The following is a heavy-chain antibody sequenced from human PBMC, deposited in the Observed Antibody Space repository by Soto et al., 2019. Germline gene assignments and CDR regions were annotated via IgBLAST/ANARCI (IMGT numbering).Heavy chain of an antibody. Sequence: SETLSLTCTVSGGSISSYYWSWIRQPPGKGLDWIGYIYYSGSTNYNPSLKSRVTISVDTSKNQFSLKLSSVTAADTAVYYCARVWASALVNFDYWCPGTLVTVSS. D-gene: IGHD1-26*01. J-gene: IGHJ4*02. CDR3: ARVWASALVNFDY. CDR2: IYYSGST. V-gene: IGHV4-59*08. CDR1: GGSISSYY.